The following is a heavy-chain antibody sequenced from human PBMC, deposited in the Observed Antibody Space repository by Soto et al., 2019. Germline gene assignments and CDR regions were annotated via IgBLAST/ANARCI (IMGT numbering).Heavy chain of an antibody. CDR2: IYYSGST. CDR1: GCSISSSSYY. Sequence: PSETLSLTCTVSGCSISSSSYYWGWIRQPPGKGLEWIGSIYYSGSTYYNPSLKSRVTISVDTSKNQFSLKLSSVTAADTAVYYCARLEDSSGYYLLDYWGQGTLVTVSS. D-gene: IGHD3-22*01. V-gene: IGHV4-39*01. J-gene: IGHJ4*02. CDR3: ARLEDSSGYYLLDY.